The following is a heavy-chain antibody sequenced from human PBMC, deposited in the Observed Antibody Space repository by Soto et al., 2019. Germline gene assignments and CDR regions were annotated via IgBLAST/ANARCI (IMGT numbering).Heavy chain of an antibody. CDR1: GGSISSYY. J-gene: IGHJ6*02. V-gene: IGHV4-4*07. CDR2: IYTSGST. D-gene: IGHD3-3*01. Sequence: PSETLSLTCTVSGGSISSYYWSWIRQPAGKGLEWIGRIYTSGSTNYNPSLKSRVTMSVDTSKNQFSLKLSSVTAADTAVYYCASSLPYYDFWSGYYTGYYYYGMDVWGQGTTVTV. CDR3: ASSLPYYDFWSGYYTGYYYYGMDV.